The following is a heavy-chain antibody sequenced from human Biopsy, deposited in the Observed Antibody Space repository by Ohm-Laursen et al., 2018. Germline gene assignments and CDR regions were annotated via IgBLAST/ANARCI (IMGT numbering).Heavy chain of an antibody. J-gene: IGHJ2*01. Sequence: GTLSLTCTASGGSISSYYWSWIRQPPGKGLEWIGYIYYTGSTNYNPSLKSRVTISVDTPMNHLSLRLASVTAADTAVYYCAGHAPSYSGSYWRYFDLWGRGTLVTVSS. CDR1: GGSISSYY. CDR2: IYYTGST. CDR3: AGHAPSYSGSYWRYFDL. V-gene: IGHV4-59*08. D-gene: IGHD1-26*01.